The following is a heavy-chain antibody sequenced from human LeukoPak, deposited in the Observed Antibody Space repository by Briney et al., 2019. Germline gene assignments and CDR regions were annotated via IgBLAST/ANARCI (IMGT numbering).Heavy chain of an antibody. CDR2: ISSSSSYI. CDR3: ARSRSGNLDY. D-gene: IGHD2-15*01. J-gene: IGHJ4*02. Sequence: GGSLRLSCAASGFTFSSYSMSWVRQARGKGLEWVSSISSSSSYIYYADSVKGRFTISRDNAKNSLYLQMNSLRAEDTAVYYCARSRSGNLDYWGQGTLVTVSS. CDR1: GFTFSSYS. V-gene: IGHV3-21*01.